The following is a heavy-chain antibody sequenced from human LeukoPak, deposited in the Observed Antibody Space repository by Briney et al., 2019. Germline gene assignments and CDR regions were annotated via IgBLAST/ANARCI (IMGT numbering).Heavy chain of an antibody. Sequence: SETLSLTCTVSGGSISSGSYYWSWIRQPAGKGLEWIGEINHSGSTNYNPSLKSRVTISVDTSKNQFSLKLSSVTAADTAVYYCARERYGDYVNWFDPWGQGTLVTVSS. V-gene: IGHV4-61*09. J-gene: IGHJ5*02. CDR1: GGSISSGSYY. CDR2: INHSGST. D-gene: IGHD4-17*01. CDR3: ARERYGDYVNWFDP.